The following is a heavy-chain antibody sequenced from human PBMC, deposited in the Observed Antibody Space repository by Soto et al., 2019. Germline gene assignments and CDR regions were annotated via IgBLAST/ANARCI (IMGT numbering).Heavy chain of an antibody. Sequence: ASVKVSCKASGYTFTIYGISWVRQAPGQGLEWMGWISAYNGNTNYAQKLQGRVTMTTDTSTSTAYMELRSLRSDDTAVYYCAREQSVGSSTRNWFDPWGQGTLVTVSS. CDR3: AREQSVGSSTRNWFDP. V-gene: IGHV1-18*01. CDR2: ISAYNGNT. J-gene: IGHJ5*02. CDR1: GYTFTIYG. D-gene: IGHD2-2*01.